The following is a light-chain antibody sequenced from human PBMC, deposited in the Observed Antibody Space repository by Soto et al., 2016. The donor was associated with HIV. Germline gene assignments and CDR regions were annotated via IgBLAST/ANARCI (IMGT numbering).Light chain of an antibody. V-gene: IGKV2-30*02. CDR3: MQGTHWPWT. Sequence: DVVLTQSPLSLPVTVGQPASISCRSSQSLLHSDGYIYLNWFHQRPGQSPRRLIYKISNRDSGVPDRFSGSGSGTDFTLKITRVEAEDVGVYYCMQGTHWPWTFGQGTQVEIK. CDR1: QSLLHSDGYIY. J-gene: IGKJ1*01. CDR2: KIS.